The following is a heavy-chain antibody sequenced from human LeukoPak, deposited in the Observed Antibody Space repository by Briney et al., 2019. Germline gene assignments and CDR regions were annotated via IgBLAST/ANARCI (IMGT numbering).Heavy chain of an antibody. CDR2: IYYSGST. CDR3: ARSYSNNWELAFDY. D-gene: IGHD6-13*01. J-gene: IGHJ4*02. Sequence: SETLSLTCTVSGGSISSSSYYWGWIRQPPGKGLEWVAYIYYSGSTNYNPSLKSRVTMSVDTSKNQLSLKLRSVTAADTAVYYCARSYSNNWELAFDYWGQGTLVTVSS. V-gene: IGHV4-61*05. CDR1: GGSISSSSYY.